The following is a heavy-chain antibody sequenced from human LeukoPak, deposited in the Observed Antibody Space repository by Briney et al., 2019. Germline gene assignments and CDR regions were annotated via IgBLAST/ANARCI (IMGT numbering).Heavy chain of an antibody. CDR3: ARGGSSSSLNHFDY. D-gene: IGHD6-13*01. CDR2: IYYSGST. CDR1: GGSISSYY. J-gene: IGHJ4*02. Sequence: PSETLSLTCTVSGGSISSYYWSWIRRPPGEGLEWIGYIYYSGSTNYNPSLNSRVTMSVDTSKSQFSLNLSSATAADTAVYFCARGGSSSSLNHFDYWGQGTLVTVSS. V-gene: IGHV4-59*01.